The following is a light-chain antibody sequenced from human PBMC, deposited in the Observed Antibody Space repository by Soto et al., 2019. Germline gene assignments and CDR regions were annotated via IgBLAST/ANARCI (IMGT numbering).Light chain of an antibody. CDR3: QQYNNWPPWT. CDR1: QSVSSN. J-gene: IGKJ1*01. V-gene: IGKV3-15*01. Sequence: IVMTQSPATLSVSPGERATLSCRASQSVSSNLAWYQQNPGQAPRLLIYGASTRATGIPARFSGSGSGTEFTLTSSSLQSEYFAVYYCQQYNNWPPWTFGQGTTVEIK. CDR2: GAS.